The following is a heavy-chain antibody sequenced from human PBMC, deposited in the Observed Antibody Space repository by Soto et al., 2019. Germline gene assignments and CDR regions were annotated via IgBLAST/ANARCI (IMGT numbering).Heavy chain of an antibody. J-gene: IGHJ4*02. CDR2: INQDGSQI. V-gene: IGHV3-7*05. CDR1: GLTFSSYW. D-gene: IGHD3-10*01. CDR3: ARQVGHY. Sequence: EVQLVESGGGLVQPGGSLRLSCVASGLTFSSYWMSWMRQAPGKGLEWVANINQDGSQIYYVDSVKGRFTISRDNAKNSLYLQMHSLRAEDTALYYCARQVGHYWGQGILVTVSS.